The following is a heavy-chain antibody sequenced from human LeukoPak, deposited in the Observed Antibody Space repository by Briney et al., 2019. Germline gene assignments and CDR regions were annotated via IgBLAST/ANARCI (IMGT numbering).Heavy chain of an antibody. Sequence: SETLSLTCTVSGGSISTSSYSWGWVRQPPGRGLECIGSIHYSGRTYYNPSLKSRVIVSIDTSRNQFSLKLSSVTAADTAVYYCAREVNIPAVGGDDAFDIWGQGTMVTVSS. CDR3: AREVNIPAVGGDDAFDI. J-gene: IGHJ3*02. CDR1: GGSISTSSYS. V-gene: IGHV4-39*07. D-gene: IGHD6-25*01. CDR2: IHYSGRT.